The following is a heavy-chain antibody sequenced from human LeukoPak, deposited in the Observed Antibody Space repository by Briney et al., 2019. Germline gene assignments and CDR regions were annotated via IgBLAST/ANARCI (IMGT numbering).Heavy chain of an antibody. CDR3: ARDLSGYGASDY. V-gene: IGHV4-31*11. D-gene: IGHD3-22*01. Sequence: PSQTLSLTCGVSGGSISSGAYYWSWIRQFPGRGLEWIAYIYHTGNTYYNPSLKSRLTISLDTSKNQFSLKLSSVTAADTAVYYCARDLSGYGASDYWGQGTLVTVSS. J-gene: IGHJ4*02. CDR1: GGSISSGAYY. CDR2: IYHTGNT.